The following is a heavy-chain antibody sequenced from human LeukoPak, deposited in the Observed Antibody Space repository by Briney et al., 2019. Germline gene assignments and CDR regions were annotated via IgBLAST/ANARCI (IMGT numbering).Heavy chain of an antibody. CDR3: STLTSRGLSDS. CDR2: IKSKADGETI. D-gene: IGHD1-20*01. Sequence: PGGSLRLSCAASGFTFTNAWMNWVRQAPGKGLEWVGRIKSKADGETIDYAAPVKGRFTFSRDDSKNMLYLQMNSLKSEDTAVYYCSTLTSRGLSDSWGQGTLVTVST. CDR1: GFTFTNAW. J-gene: IGHJ4*02. V-gene: IGHV3-15*07.